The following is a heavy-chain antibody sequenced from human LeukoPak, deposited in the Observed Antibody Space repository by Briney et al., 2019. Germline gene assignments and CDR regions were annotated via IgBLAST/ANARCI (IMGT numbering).Heavy chain of an antibody. Sequence: GESLKISCKGSGYIFTSYWIGWVRQMPRKGLEWMGIIYPGDSDTRYSPSFQGQVTISADKSISTAHLQWSSLKASDTAMYFCARPPTGGGDAFDIWGQGTMVTVSS. CDR2: IYPGDSDT. V-gene: IGHV5-51*01. CDR3: ARPPTGGGDAFDI. J-gene: IGHJ3*02. CDR1: GYIFTSYW. D-gene: IGHD7-27*01.